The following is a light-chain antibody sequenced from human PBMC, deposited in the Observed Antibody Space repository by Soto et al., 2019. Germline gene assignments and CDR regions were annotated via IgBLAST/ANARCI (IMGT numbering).Light chain of an antibody. CDR1: SSNIGAGYD. CDR2: GNS. CDR3: QSDDSSLSGYGV. V-gene: IGLV1-40*01. Sequence: QSVLTQPPSVSGAPGQRVTISCTGSSSNIGAGYDVHWYQQLPGTAPKLLIYGNSNRHSGVPDRFSGSKSGTSASLAITGLQSEDEADYYCQSDDSSLSGYGVFGGGTKLTVL. J-gene: IGLJ2*01.